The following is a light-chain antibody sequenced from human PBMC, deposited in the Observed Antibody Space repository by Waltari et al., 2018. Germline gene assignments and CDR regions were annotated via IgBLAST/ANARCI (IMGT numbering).Light chain of an antibody. V-gene: IGKV4-1*01. Sequence: DIVMTQSPDSLAVSLGERATINCKSSQSVLYSSNNLNYLVWYQHKFGQPPKLLIYWASTRESGVPDRFSGSGSGTDFTLTISNLQAEDVAVYYCQQYYSTPRTFGQGTKVEIK. CDR2: WAS. CDR3: QQYYSTPRT. J-gene: IGKJ1*01. CDR1: QSVLYSSNNLNY.